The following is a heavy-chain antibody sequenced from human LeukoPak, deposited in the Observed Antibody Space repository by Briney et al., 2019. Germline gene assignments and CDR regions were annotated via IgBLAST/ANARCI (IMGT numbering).Heavy chain of an antibody. D-gene: IGHD3-10*01. Sequence: GGSLRLSCAASGFTFSSYGMHWVRQAPGKGLEWVAFIRYDGSNKYYADSVKGRFTISRDNSKNTLYLQMNSLRAEDTAVYYCTRRADITMVRGVIGPHQDNYYYMDVWGKGTTVTISS. CDR2: IRYDGSNK. CDR1: GFTFSSYG. V-gene: IGHV3-30*02. J-gene: IGHJ6*03. CDR3: TRRADITMVRGVIGPHQDNYYYMDV.